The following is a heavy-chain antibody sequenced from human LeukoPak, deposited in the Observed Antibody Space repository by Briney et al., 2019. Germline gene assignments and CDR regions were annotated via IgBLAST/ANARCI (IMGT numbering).Heavy chain of an antibody. CDR3: ARTDWNSGMDV. J-gene: IGHJ6*02. CDR2: INSDGNNA. CDR1: GFAFSTYW. V-gene: IGHV3-74*01. Sequence: GGSLRLSCAASGFAFSTYWSYWVRQAPGKGRVWVSHINSDGNNAEYADSVKGRFTISRDNAKNTLYLQMNSLKAEDTAVYYCARTDWNSGMDVWGQGTTVTVSS. D-gene: IGHD3/OR15-3a*01.